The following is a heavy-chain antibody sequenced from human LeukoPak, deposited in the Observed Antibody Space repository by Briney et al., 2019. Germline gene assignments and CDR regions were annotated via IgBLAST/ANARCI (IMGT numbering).Heavy chain of an antibody. CDR3: ARTPRGAAAPGDRGY. D-gene: IGHD6-13*01. V-gene: IGHV3-33*01. CDR2: IWYDGSNK. J-gene: IGHJ4*02. CDR1: GFTFSSYG. Sequence: PGGSLRLSCAASGFTFSSYGMHWVRQAPGKGLEWVAVIWYDGSNKYYADSVKGRFTISRDNSKNSLYLQMNSLRAEDTAVYYCARTPRGAAAPGDRGYWGQGTLVTVSS.